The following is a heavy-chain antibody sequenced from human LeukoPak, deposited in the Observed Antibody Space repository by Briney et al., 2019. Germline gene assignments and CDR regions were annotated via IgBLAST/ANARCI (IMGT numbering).Heavy chain of an antibody. CDR3: TRLDWGSIIGMDV. Sequence: GGSLRLSCTASGFTFGDYAKSWVRQAPGKGLEWVGFIRSKAYGATTEYAASVKGRFTISTDDSKRLAYLQMNSLKTAATAVSYCTRLDWGSIIGMDVWGPGTPVTVSS. D-gene: IGHD3/OR15-3a*01. J-gene: IGHJ6*01. V-gene: IGHV3-49*04. CDR1: GFTFGDYA. CDR2: IRSKAYGATT.